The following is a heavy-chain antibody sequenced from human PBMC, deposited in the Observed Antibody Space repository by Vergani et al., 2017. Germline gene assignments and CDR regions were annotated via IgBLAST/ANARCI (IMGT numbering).Heavy chain of an antibody. CDR3: ARGHFYSSGWNGEYYGMDV. J-gene: IGHJ6*02. CDR1: GYTFTSYY. V-gene: IGHV1-46*01. D-gene: IGHD6-19*01. Sequence: QVQLVQSGAEVKKPGASVKVSCKASGYTFTSYYMHWVRQAPGQGLEWMGIINPSGGSTSYAQKFQGRVTMTRDPSTSTVYMELSSLRSEDTAVYYCARGHFYSSGWNGEYYGMDVWGQGTTVTVSS. CDR2: INPSGGST.